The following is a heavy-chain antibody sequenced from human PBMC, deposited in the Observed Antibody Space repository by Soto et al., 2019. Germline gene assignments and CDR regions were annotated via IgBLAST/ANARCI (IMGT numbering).Heavy chain of an antibody. J-gene: IGHJ4*02. CDR2: ISYDGSNK. V-gene: IGHV3-30*18. CDR3: AKPPHYYDSSGYIIGYYFDY. D-gene: IGHD3-22*01. Sequence: GGSLRLSCAASGFTFSSYGMHWVRQAPGKGLEWVAVISYDGSNKYYADSVKGRFTISRDNSKNTLYLQMNSLRAEDTSVYYCAKPPHYYDSSGYIIGYYFDYWGQGTLVTVSS. CDR1: GFTFSSYG.